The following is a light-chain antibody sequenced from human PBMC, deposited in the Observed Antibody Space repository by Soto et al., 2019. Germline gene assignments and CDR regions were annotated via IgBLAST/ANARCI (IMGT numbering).Light chain of an antibody. CDR1: SSNIGAGYD. V-gene: IGLV1-40*01. Sequence: QSVLTQPPSVSGAPGQRVTISCTGSSSNIGAGYDVHWYQQLPGTAPKLLIYHNSNRPSGVPDRFSGSKSGTSASLAITGLQAEDEADYYCQSYDSSLSGWVFGGGTKVTVL. J-gene: IGLJ3*02. CDR3: QSYDSSLSGWV. CDR2: HNS.